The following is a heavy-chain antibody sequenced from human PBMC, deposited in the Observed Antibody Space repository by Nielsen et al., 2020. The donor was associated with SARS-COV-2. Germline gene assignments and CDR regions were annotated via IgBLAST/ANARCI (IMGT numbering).Heavy chain of an antibody. D-gene: IGHD4-17*01. Sequence: VRQAPGKGLEWVAVISYDGNNKYYADSVKGRFTISRDNSKNTLDLQMNSLRTEDTAMYYCAKVLRGYNYMDVWGKGTTVTVSS. CDR2: ISYDGNNK. V-gene: IGHV3-30*18. CDR3: AKVLRGYNYMDV. J-gene: IGHJ6*03.